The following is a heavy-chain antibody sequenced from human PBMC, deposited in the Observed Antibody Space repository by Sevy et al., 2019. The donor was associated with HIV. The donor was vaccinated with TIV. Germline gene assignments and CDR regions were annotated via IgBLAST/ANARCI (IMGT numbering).Heavy chain of an antibody. J-gene: IGHJ6*02. CDR3: AKNRPPGGSCFSRHAMDV. Sequence: GESLKISCAASGFTFSAYDMHWVRQAPGKGLEWVAIISSDGSYRYYADSVRGRFSMSKDNSKNTMYLQISALSIEDTAVYYCAKNRPPGGSCFSRHAMDVWGRGTTVTVSS. V-gene: IGHV3-30*18. CDR2: ISSDGSYR. CDR1: GFTFSAYD. D-gene: IGHD3-16*01.